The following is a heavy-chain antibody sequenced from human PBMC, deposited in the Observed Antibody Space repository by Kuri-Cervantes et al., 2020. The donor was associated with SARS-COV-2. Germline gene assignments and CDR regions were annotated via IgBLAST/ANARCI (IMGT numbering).Heavy chain of an antibody. CDR2: ISGSGGST. V-gene: IGHV3-23*01. J-gene: IGHJ4*02. Sequence: GGSLRLSCAASGFTFSSYAMSWVRQAPGKGLDWVSAISGSGGSTYYADSVKGRFTISRDNSKNTLYLQMKSLRAEDSAGYYCGSPRGYSYSYISFGAIDYWGQGTLVTVSS. D-gene: IGHD5-18*01. CDR1: GFTFSSYA. CDR3: GSPRGYSYSYISFGAIDY.